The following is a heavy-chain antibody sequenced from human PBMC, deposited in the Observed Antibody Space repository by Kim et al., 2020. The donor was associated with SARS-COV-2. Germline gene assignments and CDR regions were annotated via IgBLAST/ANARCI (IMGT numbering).Heavy chain of an antibody. CDR3: AKVSGLANAFDI. Sequence: GGSLRLSCAASGFTFSSYGMHWVRQAPGKGLEWVAVISYDGSNKYYADSVKGRFTISRDNSKNTLYLQMNSLRAEDTAVYYCAKVSGLANAFDIWGQGTMVTVSS. CDR1: GFTFSSYG. J-gene: IGHJ3*02. D-gene: IGHD3-10*01. V-gene: IGHV3-30*18. CDR2: ISYDGSNK.